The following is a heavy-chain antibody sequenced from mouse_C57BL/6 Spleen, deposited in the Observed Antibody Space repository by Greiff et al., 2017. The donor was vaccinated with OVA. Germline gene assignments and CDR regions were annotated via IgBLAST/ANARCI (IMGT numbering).Heavy chain of an antibody. Sequence: QVQLQQSGPELVKPGASVKISCKASGYAFSSSWMNWVKQRPGKGLEWIGRIYPGDGDTNYNGKFKGKATLTADKSSSTAYMQLSSLTSEDSAVYVCARWGGKGAMDYWGQGTSVTVSS. D-gene: IGHD2-1*01. V-gene: IGHV1-82*01. CDR2: IYPGDGDT. CDR3: ARWGGKGAMDY. J-gene: IGHJ4*01. CDR1: GYAFSSSW.